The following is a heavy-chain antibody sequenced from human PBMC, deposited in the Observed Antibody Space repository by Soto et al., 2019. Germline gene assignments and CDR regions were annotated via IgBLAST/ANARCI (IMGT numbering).Heavy chain of an antibody. CDR2: IKQDGSEK. Sequence: PGGSLRLSCAASGFTFSSYWMSWVRQAPGKGLEWVANIKQDGSEKYYVDSVKGRFTISRDNAKNSLCLQMNSLRAEDTAVYYCARVGFIAAAGKSWFDPWGQGTLVTVSS. CDR1: GFTFSSYW. D-gene: IGHD6-13*01. J-gene: IGHJ5*02. V-gene: IGHV3-7*01. CDR3: ARVGFIAAAGKSWFDP.